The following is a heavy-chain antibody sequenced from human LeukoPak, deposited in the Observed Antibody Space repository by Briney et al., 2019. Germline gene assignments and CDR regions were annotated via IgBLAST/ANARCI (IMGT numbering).Heavy chain of an antibody. CDR1: GSTFSSSG. CDR3: ARAPWKKYAFDI. D-gene: IGHD1-1*01. V-gene: IGHV3-7*01. CDR2: IKQEARAK. Sequence: GRSLRLSCAASGSTFSSSGISSGRQPPGKGLGWVANIKQEARAKYYVDYVKGPFTISRDNAKNSLYLQMNSLRAEDTAVYYCARAPWKKYAFDIWGQGTMVTVSS. J-gene: IGHJ3*02.